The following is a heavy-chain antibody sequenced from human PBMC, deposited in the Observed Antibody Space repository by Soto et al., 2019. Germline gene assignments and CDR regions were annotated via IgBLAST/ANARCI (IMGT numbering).Heavy chain of an antibody. CDR1: GGSISSGGYY. J-gene: IGHJ5*02. Sequence: SETLSLTCTVSGGSISSGGYYWSWIRHPPGKGLEWIGYIYYSGSTYYNPSLKSRVTISVDTSKNQFSLKLSSVTAADTAVYYCARLITGTTSGDWFDPWGQATLVTVSS. D-gene: IGHD1-7*01. CDR3: ARLITGTTSGDWFDP. V-gene: IGHV4-30-4*01. CDR2: IYYSGST.